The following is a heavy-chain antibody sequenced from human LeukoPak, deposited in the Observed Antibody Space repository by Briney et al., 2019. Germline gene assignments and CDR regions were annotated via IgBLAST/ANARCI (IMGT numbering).Heavy chain of an antibody. CDR2: MYTSGCT. D-gene: IGHD3-22*01. CDR3: ARDQYYYDSSGSLFDY. Sequence: PSETLSLTCTVSGVSIRSGSFYWGWIRQPAGKGLEWIVHMYTSGCTNYHPSLKSQFTMSVDTSKNQFSLKLSSVTAADTAVYYCARDQYYYDSSGSLFDYWGQGTLATVS. V-gene: IGHV4-61*09. CDR1: GVSIRSGSFY. J-gene: IGHJ4*02.